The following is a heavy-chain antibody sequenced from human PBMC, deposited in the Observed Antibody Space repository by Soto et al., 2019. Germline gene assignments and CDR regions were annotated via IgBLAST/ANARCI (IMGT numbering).Heavy chain of an antibody. CDR2: ISAYNANA. J-gene: IGHJ4*02. CDR1: GYTCRTLG. V-gene: IGHV1-18*01. CDR3: ARENSYFDY. Sequence: QIQLLQSGAEVKKPGASVKVTCKASGYTCRTLGISWLRQAPGQGLEWMGWISAYNANANYAQKFQGRLTMTADTSTSTAYMELRSLRSDDTAVYYCARENSYFDYWGQGTLVTVSS.